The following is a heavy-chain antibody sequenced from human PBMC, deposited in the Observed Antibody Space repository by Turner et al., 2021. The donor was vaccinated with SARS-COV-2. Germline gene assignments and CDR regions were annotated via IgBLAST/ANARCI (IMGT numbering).Heavy chain of an antibody. CDR2: IAYDGSNK. CDR1: GFTFSSYG. Sequence: VQLVESGGGVVQPGRSLRLSCAAAGFTFSSYGMHWVRPAPGKGLEWVAVIAYDGSNKSYADSVKGRFTITSDNSKSTLYVQMNSLMAEDTAVYDCANLLSFEPYVWGSYRVANAFDIWGQGTMVTVSS. CDR3: ANLLSFEPYVWGSYRVANAFDI. D-gene: IGHD3-16*02. J-gene: IGHJ3*02. V-gene: IGHV3-30*18.